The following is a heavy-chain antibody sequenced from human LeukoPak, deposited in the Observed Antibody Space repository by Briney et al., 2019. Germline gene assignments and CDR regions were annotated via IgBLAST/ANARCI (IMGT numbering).Heavy chain of an antibody. CDR1: GGTFSSYA. D-gene: IGHD3-10*01. CDR3: AREKEGLLTFGY. Sequence: SVKVSCKASGGTFSSYAISWVRQAPGQGLEWMGGIIPIFGTANYAQKFQGRVTITADKSTSTAYMELSSLRSEDTAVYYCAREKEGLLTFGYWGQGTLVTVSS. J-gene: IGHJ4*02. CDR2: IIPIFGTA. V-gene: IGHV1-69*06.